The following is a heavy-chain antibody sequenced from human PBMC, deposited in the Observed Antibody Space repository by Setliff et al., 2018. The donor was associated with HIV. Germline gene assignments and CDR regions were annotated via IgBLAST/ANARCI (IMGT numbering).Heavy chain of an antibody. Sequence: GASVKVSCKASGYSFARYGLSWVRQALGQGLEWMGWISGFNGNTKYAQSFQDRVAMTTETATSTAYMEMRSLRSDDTAVYFCARVPYRSAWFSGGHDAFDIWGQGTMVTVSS. CDR2: ISGFNGNT. J-gene: IGHJ3*02. D-gene: IGHD6-19*01. CDR1: GYSFARYG. V-gene: IGHV1-18*01. CDR3: ARVPYRSAWFSGGHDAFDI.